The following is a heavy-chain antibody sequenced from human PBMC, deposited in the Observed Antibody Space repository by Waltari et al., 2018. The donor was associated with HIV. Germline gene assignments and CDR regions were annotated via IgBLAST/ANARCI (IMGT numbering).Heavy chain of an antibody. CDR1: GYSFTTYT. CDR2: MNPNIGNT. Sequence: QVQLVQSGAEVKKPGDYEKVSCKASGYSFTTYTINWVRQATGQGLEWMGWMNPNIGNTGYAQKFQGRVTMTRNTSISTAYMELSSLRSEDTAVYYCARARQIAARSGYDWFDPWGQGTLVTVSS. CDR3: ARARQIAARSGYDWFDP. D-gene: IGHD6-6*01. J-gene: IGHJ5*02. V-gene: IGHV1-8*01.